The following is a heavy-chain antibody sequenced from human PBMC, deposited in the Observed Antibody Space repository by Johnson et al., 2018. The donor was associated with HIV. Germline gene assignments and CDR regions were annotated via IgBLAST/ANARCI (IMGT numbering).Heavy chain of an antibody. CDR1: RFTLSNAW. CDR3: TRGYREANAFDI. CDR2: TKSKTAGGPP. Sequence: EQLVAYRGGLVMHGESLGFSSAASRFTLSNAWMSWVGQAAGKGLGWVGRTKSKTAGGPPAYVARALGRLTISRADSKNTLYLQMNSLKTEDTAVDYCTRGYREANAFDIWGQGTMVTVSS. J-gene: IGHJ3*02. V-gene: IGHV3-15*01. D-gene: IGHD1-26*01.